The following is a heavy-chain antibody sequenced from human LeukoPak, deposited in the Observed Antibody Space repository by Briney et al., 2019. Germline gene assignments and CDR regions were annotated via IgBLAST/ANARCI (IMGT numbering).Heavy chain of an antibody. V-gene: IGHV3-23*01. CDR3: AKMRFGDDVFDI. D-gene: IGHD3-10*01. CDR1: GFTFTYYA. CDR2: ISYSGDST. Sequence: GGSLRLSCAASGFTFTYYAMSWVRQAPGKGLEWVSAISYSGDSTYYADSVKGRFTISRDNSMHTLYLQLNSLRVEDTAVYYCAKMRFGDDVFDIWGQGTMVTVSS. J-gene: IGHJ3*02.